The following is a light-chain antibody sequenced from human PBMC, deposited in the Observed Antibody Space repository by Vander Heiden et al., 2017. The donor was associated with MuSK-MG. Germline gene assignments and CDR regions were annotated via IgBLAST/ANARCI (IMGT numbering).Light chain of an antibody. J-gene: IGKJ4*01. CDR3: QQSYSTTPT. CDR2: AAS. CDR1: QSISSY. V-gene: IGKV1-39*01. Sequence: DIQTTQSPSSLSASVGDRVTITCRASQSISSYLNWYQQKPGKAPKLLIYAASSLQSGIPSRFSGSGSGTDFTLTISSLQPEDFATYYCQQSYSTTPTFGGGTKVEIK.